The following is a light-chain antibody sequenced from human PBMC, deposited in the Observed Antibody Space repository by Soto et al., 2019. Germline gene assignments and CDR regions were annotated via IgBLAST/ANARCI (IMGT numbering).Light chain of an antibody. CDR2: GAS. CDR1: QSVSSY. CDR3: QQRSNWPPIT. V-gene: IGKV3-11*01. J-gene: IGKJ5*01. Sequence: EIVLTQSLATLSLSPGERATLSCLASQSVSSYLAWYQQKPGQAPRLLIYGASNRATGIPARFSGSGSGTDFTLTISSLEPEDFAVYYCQQRSNWPPITFGQGTRLEIK.